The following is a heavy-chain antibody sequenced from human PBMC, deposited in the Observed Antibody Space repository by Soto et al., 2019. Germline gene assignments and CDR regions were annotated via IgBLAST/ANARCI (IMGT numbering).Heavy chain of an antibody. D-gene: IGHD4-17*01. CDR3: ARPTVTTIWAFDI. CDR1: GGTFSSYT. CDR2: IIPILGIA. V-gene: IGHV1-69*02. Sequence: QDQLVQSGAEVKKPGSSVKVSCKASGGTFSSYTISWVRQAPGQGLEWMGRIIPILGIANYAQKFQGRVTITADKSTSTAYMELSSLRSEDTAVYYCARPTVTTIWAFDIWGQGTMVTVSS. J-gene: IGHJ3*02.